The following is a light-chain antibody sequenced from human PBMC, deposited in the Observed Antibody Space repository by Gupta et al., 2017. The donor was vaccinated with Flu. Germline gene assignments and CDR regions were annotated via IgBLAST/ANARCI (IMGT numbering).Light chain of an antibody. J-gene: IGLJ2*01. CDR3: SSYTISNTLL. Sequence: QSALTAPASVSGSPGQAITISCTGTSRDVGNYNYVSWYQQHPGKAPKLMIYEVSRRPSGISNRFSGSKSGNTASLTVSGLQAEDEADYYCSSYTISNTLLFGSGTKLTVL. CDR2: EVS. V-gene: IGLV2-14*01. CDR1: SRDVGNYNY.